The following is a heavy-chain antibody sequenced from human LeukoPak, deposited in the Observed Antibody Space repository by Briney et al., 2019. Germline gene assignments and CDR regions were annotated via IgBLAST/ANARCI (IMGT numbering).Heavy chain of an antibody. CDR3: AKEAYYDLWSGHYKGGLDS. V-gene: IGHV3-23*01. Sequence: SGGSPRLSCSASGFTFKNYGLSWVRQPPGKGLEWVSAISGSGANTSYADSVKGRFFFSRDNSKNTIFLQMNSLTVEDTAVYFCAKEAYYDLWSGHYKGGLDSWGPGTPVTVSS. CDR2: ISGSGANT. CDR1: GFTFKNYG. J-gene: IGHJ4*02. D-gene: IGHD3-3*01.